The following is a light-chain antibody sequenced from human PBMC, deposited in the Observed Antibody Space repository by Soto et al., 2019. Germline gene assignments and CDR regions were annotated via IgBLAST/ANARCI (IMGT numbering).Light chain of an antibody. V-gene: IGKV1-12*01. Sequence: DIPMTQPPSSLSSSVGDAVTITSRASQDINSRLAWFQQQPGRPPKYVIQAATMLQSGFPSRFAGSGSGRDFTLTIHTLQPEDSATYYCLQVANFPRTFGQGTKVDIK. CDR2: AAT. J-gene: IGKJ1*01. CDR3: LQVANFPRT. CDR1: QDINSR.